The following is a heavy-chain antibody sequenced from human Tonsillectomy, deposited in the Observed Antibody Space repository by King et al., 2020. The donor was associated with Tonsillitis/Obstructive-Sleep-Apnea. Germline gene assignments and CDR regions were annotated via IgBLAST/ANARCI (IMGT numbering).Heavy chain of an antibody. CDR3: ARVDLSVTSRDYYYYMDV. J-gene: IGHJ6*03. V-gene: IGHV1-69*01. CDR1: GGTFSSYA. Sequence: VQLVESGAEVKKPGSSVKVSCKASGGTFSSYAISWVRQAPGQGLEWMGGIIPIFGTANYAQKFQGRVTITADESTSTAYMDLSSLRSEDTAVYYCARVDLSVTSRDYYYYMDVWGKGTTVTVSS. CDR2: IIPIFGTA. D-gene: IGHD4-11*01.